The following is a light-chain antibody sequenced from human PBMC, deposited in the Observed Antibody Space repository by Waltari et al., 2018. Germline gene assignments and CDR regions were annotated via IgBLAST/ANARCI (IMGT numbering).Light chain of an antibody. CDR3: ATWDDSLNGNV. V-gene: IGLV1-44*01. CDR1: SSNIGSNP. Sequence: QSVLTQPPSASGTPGQRVTISCSGSSSNIGSNPVNWYQQLPGTAPKLLIYTNNHRPSGVPDRFAGSKSGTSASLAISGLQSEDEAHYYCATWDDSLNGNVFGSGTKVIVL. CDR2: TNN. J-gene: IGLJ6*01.